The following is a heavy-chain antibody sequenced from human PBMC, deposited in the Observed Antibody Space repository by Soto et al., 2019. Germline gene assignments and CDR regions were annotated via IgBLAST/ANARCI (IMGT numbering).Heavy chain of an antibody. V-gene: IGHV4-59*01. J-gene: IGHJ4*01. CDR2: VYNSGST. Sequence: SEALSLTSTVSGGSISSNYWTWIRQPPGKGLEWIGYVYNSGSTNYNPSLKSRVTISEDTSKSQFSLKVNSMTAADTAVYYCARYSREALALYTLDNWG. CDR3: ARYSREALALYTLDN. CDR1: GGSISSNY. D-gene: IGHD2-8*01.